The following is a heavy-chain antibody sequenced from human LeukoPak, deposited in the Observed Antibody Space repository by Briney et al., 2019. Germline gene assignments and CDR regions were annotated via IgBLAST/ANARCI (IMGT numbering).Heavy chain of an antibody. CDR3: ARDTKGADDAFDI. CDR2: IYTSGST. Sequence: PSETLSLTCTVSGGSISSGSYYWSWIRQPAGKGLEWIGRIYTSGSTNYNPSLKSRVTISVDTSKNQFSLKLSSVTAADTAVYYCARDTKGADDAFDIWGQGTLVTVSS. V-gene: IGHV4-61*02. J-gene: IGHJ3*02. D-gene: IGHD1-26*01. CDR1: GGSISSGSYY.